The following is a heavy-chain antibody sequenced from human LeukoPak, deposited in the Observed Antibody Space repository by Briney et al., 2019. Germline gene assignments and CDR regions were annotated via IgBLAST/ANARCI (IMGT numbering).Heavy chain of an antibody. V-gene: IGHV3-23*01. Sequence: QPGGSLRLSCVASGFTYNTYAMSWVRQAPGKGLEWVSSISGGGETTYYADSVKGRFTISRDNFKNTLSLQMNSLRAEDTAMYYCAKATIEQWLVKVDSFNSWGQGTLVTVSS. CDR1: GFTYNTYA. CDR2: ISGGGETT. J-gene: IGHJ4*02. CDR3: AKATIEQWLVKVDSFNS. D-gene: IGHD6-19*01.